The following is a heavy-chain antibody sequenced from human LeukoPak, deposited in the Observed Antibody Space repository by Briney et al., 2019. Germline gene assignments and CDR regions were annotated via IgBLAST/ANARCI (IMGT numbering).Heavy chain of an antibody. V-gene: IGHV3-30*04. CDR3: ARDDVGATEGYFAY. Sequence: PGGSLRLSCAASGFTFSNYAMHWVRQAPGKGLEWVAVISYDGRTIYYADFVKGRFTISRDNSKNTLYLQMNSLRAEDTAVYYCARDDVGATEGYFAYWGQGTLVTVSS. D-gene: IGHD1-26*01. CDR2: ISYDGRTI. CDR1: GFTFSNYA. J-gene: IGHJ4*02.